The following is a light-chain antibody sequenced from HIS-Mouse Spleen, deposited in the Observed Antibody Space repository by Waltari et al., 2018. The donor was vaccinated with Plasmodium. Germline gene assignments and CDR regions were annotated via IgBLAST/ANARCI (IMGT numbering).Light chain of an antibody. J-gene: IGKJ5*01. CDR2: DAS. CDR3: QQRSNWPPT. CDR1: QSVSSY. Sequence: IVLTQSPATLSLSPGERATLSCRASQSVSSYLAWYQQKPGQAPRLLISDASNRATGIPARFSGSGSGTDFTLTNSSLEPEDFALYYCQQRSNWPPTFGQGTRLEIK. V-gene: IGKV3-11*01.